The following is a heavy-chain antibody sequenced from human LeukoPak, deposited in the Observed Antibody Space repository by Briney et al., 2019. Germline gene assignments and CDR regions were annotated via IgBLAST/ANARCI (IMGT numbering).Heavy chain of an antibody. V-gene: IGHV4-59*01. Sequence: SETLSLTCSVSGGSFSGYYWSWIRQPPGKGLEWIGYVYYSGSTNYNPSLKSRVTISVDSSKSQFSLKLSSVTAADTAIYYCARQVTTLTTGRTFDIWGQGTMVTVSS. J-gene: IGHJ3*02. CDR2: VYYSGST. D-gene: IGHD4-17*01. CDR1: GGSFSGYY. CDR3: ARQVTTLTTGRTFDI.